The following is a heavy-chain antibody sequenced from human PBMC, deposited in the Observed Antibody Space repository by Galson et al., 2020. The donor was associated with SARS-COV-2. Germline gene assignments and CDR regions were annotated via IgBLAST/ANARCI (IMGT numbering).Heavy chain of an antibody. CDR3: ARPPSLRPMSKQQWPPWTYYFYGMNV. Sequence: SVKVSCKTSGGSFSNYPVVWVRQAPGQGLEYMGGIIPIFTTIDYAQKFQGRVNISADESTSIVYMELVSLKSEDTAVYYCARPPSLRPMSKQQWPPWTYYFYGMNVWGQGTTVTVSS. D-gene: IGHD6-19*01. V-gene: IGHV1-69*13. J-gene: IGHJ6*02. CDR2: IIPIFTTI. CDR1: GGSFSNYP.